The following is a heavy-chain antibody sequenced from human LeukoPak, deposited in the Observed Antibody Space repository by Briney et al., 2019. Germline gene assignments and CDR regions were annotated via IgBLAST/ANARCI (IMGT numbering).Heavy chain of an antibody. J-gene: IGHJ4*02. CDR2: IMPILGIA. Sequence: SVKVSCKASGGTFSSYAISWVRQAPGQGLEWMGRIMPILGIANYAQKFQGRVTITADKSTSTAYMELSSLRSEDTAVYYCARPVATYYYDSSGYAFDYWGQGTLVTVSS. CDR3: ARPVATYYYDSSGYAFDY. V-gene: IGHV1-69*04. D-gene: IGHD3-22*01. CDR1: GGTFSSYA.